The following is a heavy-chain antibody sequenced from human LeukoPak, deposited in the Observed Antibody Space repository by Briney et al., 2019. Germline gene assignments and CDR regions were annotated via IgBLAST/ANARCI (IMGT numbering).Heavy chain of an antibody. CDR2: ISYDGSNK. D-gene: IGHD3-22*01. V-gene: IGHV3-30-3*01. Sequence: GRSLRLSCAASGFTFSSYAMHWVRQAPGKGLEWGAVISYDGSNKYYADSVKGRFTISRDNSKNTLYLQMNSLRAEDTAVYYCATHDSSGYYATYFDYWGQGTLVTVSS. CDR1: GFTFSSYA. J-gene: IGHJ4*02. CDR3: ATHDSSGYYATYFDY.